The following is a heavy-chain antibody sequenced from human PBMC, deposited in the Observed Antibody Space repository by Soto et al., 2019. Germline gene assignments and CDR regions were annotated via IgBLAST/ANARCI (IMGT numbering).Heavy chain of an antibody. V-gene: IGHV1-69*01. CDR3: ARSQGSSTSLEIYYYYYYGMDV. CDR2: IIPISDTT. CDR1: GGTFSSYA. Sequence: QVQLVQSGAAVKKPGSSVKVSCKASGGTFSSYAISWMRQAPGQGLEWMGGIIPISDTTNYAQKFQGRVTITADESTSTAYMELSSLRSEDTAVYYCARSQGSSTSLEIYYYYYYGMDVWGQGTTVTVSS. D-gene: IGHD2-2*01. J-gene: IGHJ6*02.